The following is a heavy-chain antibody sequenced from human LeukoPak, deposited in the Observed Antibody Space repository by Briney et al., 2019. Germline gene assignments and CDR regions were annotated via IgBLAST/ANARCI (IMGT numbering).Heavy chain of an antibody. V-gene: IGHV5-51*01. CDR1: GYTFTSYW. D-gene: IGHD4-23*01. CDR2: IYPGDSDT. Sequence: GASLKISCKGSGYTFTSYWIGWGRQMPGKGLEGMGIIYPGDSDTRYSPSFQGQVTISADKSISTAYLQWTSLKASDTAMYYCARYAGNSPIDYYFDFWGQGTLVTVSS. CDR3: ARYAGNSPIDYYFDF. J-gene: IGHJ4*02.